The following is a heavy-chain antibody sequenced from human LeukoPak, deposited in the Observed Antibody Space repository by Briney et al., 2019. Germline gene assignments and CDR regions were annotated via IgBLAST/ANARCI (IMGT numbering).Heavy chain of an antibody. D-gene: IGHD5-12*01. CDR2: IWYDGNEK. Sequence: GGSLRLSCAASGFTFSSYSMHWVRQAPGKGLEWVAIIWYDGNEKYYADSVKGRFTISRDNSNNTLYLQMNSLRAEDTAVYYCARKGYSGYRLGIDYWGQGTLVTVSS. J-gene: IGHJ4*02. CDR3: ARKGYSGYRLGIDY. V-gene: IGHV3-33*01. CDR1: GFTFSSYS.